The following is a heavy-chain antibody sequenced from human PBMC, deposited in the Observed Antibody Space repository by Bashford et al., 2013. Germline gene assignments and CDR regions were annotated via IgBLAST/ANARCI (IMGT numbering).Heavy chain of an antibody. D-gene: IGHD4-23*01. CDR1: GGSISSGGYY. Sequence: SETLSLTCTVSGGSISSGGYYWSWIRQHPGKGLEWIGYIYYSGSTYYNPSLKSRVTISVDTSKNQFSLKLSSVTAADTAVYYCARGGNGNRFDYWAREPWSPSPQ. CDR3: ARGGNGNRFDY. J-gene: IGHJ4*02. V-gene: IGHV4-31*03. CDR2: IYYSGST.